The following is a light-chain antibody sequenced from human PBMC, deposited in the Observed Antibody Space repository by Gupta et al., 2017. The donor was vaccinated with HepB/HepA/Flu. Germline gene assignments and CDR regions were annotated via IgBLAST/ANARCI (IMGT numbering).Light chain of an antibody. J-gene: IGKJ2*01. CDR2: DAS. Sequence: DIQMTHSPSSLSASVGDIVTITCQASQDISNCLNWYQQKPGKAPKLLIYDASSLDAGVPSRFSGSGSGTYFIFSITSLQPEDVATYCCQQDCDLPHTFGQGTKMEIK. CDR1: QDISNC. V-gene: IGKV1-33*01. CDR3: QQDCDLPHT.